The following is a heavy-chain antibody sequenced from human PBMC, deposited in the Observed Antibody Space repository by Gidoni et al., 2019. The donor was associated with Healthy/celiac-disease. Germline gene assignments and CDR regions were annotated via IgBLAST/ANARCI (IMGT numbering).Heavy chain of an antibody. Sequence: QVQLQESGPGLVKPSETLSLNCTDSGYSSSSGYYWGWSRQPPGKGLEWIGSIYHSGSTYYNPSLTSRVTISVDTSKNQFSLKLSSVTAADTAVYYCAREDSSGWWEGLGAFDIWGQGTMVTVSS. J-gene: IGHJ3*02. D-gene: IGHD6-19*01. CDR3: AREDSSGWWEGLGAFDI. CDR2: IYHSGST. CDR1: GYSSSSGYY. V-gene: IGHV4-38-2*02.